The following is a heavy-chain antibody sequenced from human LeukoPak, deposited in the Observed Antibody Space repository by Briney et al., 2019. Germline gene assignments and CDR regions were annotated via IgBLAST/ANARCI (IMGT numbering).Heavy chain of an antibody. CDR3: AKVDIVATIDAGRLVDY. J-gene: IGHJ4*02. D-gene: IGHD5-12*01. V-gene: IGHV3-30*18. Sequence: PGGSLRLPCAASGFTFSSYGMQWFRQAPDKGLEWVAAISNDGSNKYYADSVKGRFTISRDNSKNTLYLQMNSLRAEDTAVYYCAKVDIVATIDAGRLVDYWGQGTLVTVSS. CDR1: GFTFSSYG. CDR2: ISNDGSNK.